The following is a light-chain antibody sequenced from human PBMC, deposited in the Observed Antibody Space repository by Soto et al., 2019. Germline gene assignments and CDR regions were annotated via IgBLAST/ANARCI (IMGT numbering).Light chain of an antibody. J-gene: IGKJ1*01. V-gene: IGKV1-5*01. Sequence: DIQMTQSPSTLSASVGDRVTITCRASQSISSWLAWYQQKPGKAPKVLIYDASSLESGVPSRFSGSGSGKEFSLTISSLQPDDFATYYCQQYNNYWTFGQGTRVEIK. CDR3: QQYNNYWT. CDR1: QSISSW. CDR2: DAS.